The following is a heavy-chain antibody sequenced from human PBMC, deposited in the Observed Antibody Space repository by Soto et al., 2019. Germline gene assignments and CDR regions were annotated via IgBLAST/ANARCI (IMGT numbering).Heavy chain of an antibody. CDR2: IYYSGSN. CDR1: GGSISSYY. CDR3: AYYDFWSGSWFDP. D-gene: IGHD3-3*01. J-gene: IGHJ5*02. Sequence: SETLSLTCTVSGGSISSYYGSWIRQPPGKGLEWIGYIYYSGSNNYNPSLKSRVTISVDTSKNQFSLKLSSVTAADTAVYYCAYYDFWSGSWFDPWGQGTLVTVSS. V-gene: IGHV4-59*01.